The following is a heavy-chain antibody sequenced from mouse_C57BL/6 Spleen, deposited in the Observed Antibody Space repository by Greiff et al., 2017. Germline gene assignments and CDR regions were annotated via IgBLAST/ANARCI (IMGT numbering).Heavy chain of an antibody. CDR1: GFSFNTYA. CDR3: VRHDDYDAWFAY. J-gene: IGHJ3*01. V-gene: IGHV10-1*01. CDR2: IRSKSNNYAT. Sequence: EVKLMESGGGLVQPKGSLKLSCAASGFSFNTYAMNWVRQAPGKGLEWVARIRSKSNNYATYYADSVKDRFTISRDDSESMLYLQMNNLKTEDTAMYYCVRHDDYDAWFAYWGQGTLVTVSA. D-gene: IGHD2-4*01.